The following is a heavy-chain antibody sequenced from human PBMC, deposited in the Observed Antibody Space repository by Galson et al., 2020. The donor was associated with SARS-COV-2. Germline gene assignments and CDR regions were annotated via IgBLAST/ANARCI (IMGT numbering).Heavy chain of an antibody. CDR2: VWYGGST. CDR3: ARAPNYYGAGSYSLHI. V-gene: IGHV4-59*01. Sequence: ASETLSLTCTVSGDSISDYYWSWIRQPPGKALEWIGYVWYGGSTNYNPSFKSQVTMSLDTSKNQFSLKLTSLTAADTAVYYCARAPNYYGAGSYSLHIWGQGTKVTVSS. J-gene: IGHJ3*02. D-gene: IGHD3-10*01. CDR1: GDSISDYY.